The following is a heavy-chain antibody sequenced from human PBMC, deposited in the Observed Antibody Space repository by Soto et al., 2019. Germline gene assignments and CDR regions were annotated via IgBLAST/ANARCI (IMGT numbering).Heavy chain of an antibody. J-gene: IGHJ6*02. V-gene: IGHV4-34*01. CDR3: ARGRSRTPGNRGIGYYGLDV. D-gene: IGHD1-20*01. Sequence: SETLSLTCAVYGGSFSEYYWSWIRQPPGKGLEWIGEINHGGITDYSPSLKSRVTLSVDTSKNQFSLNLTSVTAADTAVYYCARGRSRTPGNRGIGYYGLDVWGQGTTVTSP. CDR2: INHGGIT. CDR1: GGSFSEYY.